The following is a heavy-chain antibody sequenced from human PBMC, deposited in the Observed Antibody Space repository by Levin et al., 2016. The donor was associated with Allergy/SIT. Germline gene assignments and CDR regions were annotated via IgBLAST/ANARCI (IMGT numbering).Heavy chain of an antibody. V-gene: IGHV4-39*07. Sequence: SETLSLTCTVSGGSISSSSYYWGWIRQPPGKGLEWIGSIYYSGSTYYNPSLKSRVTISVDTSKNQFSLKLSSVTAADTAVYYCARLYGDDRLYYYYYGMDVWGQGTTVTVSS. J-gene: IGHJ6*02. CDR2: IYYSGST. CDR1: GGSISSSSYY. CDR3: ARLYGDDRLYYYYYGMDV. D-gene: IGHD4-17*01.